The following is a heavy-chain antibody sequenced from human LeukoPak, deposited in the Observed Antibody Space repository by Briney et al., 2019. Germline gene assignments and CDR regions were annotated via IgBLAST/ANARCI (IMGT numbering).Heavy chain of an antibody. CDR2: INPSGGST. CDR3: ARGHVSRRYYDSSDYLDWFDP. J-gene: IGHJ5*02. V-gene: IGHV1-46*01. D-gene: IGHD3-22*01. CDR1: GYTFTSYY. Sequence: ASVKVSCKASGYTFTSYYMHWVRQAPGQGLEWMGIINPSGGSTSYAQKFQGRVTMTRDMSTTTLYMELSSLRSEDTAVYYCARGHVSRRYYDSSDYLDWFDPWGQGTLVTVSS.